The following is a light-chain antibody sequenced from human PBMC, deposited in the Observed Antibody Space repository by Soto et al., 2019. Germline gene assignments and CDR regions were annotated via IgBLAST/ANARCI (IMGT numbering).Light chain of an antibody. Sequence: IVLTQSPATLSLSKGERATLSCRASQSVSSYLAWYQQKPGQAPRLLIYDASNRATGIPARFSGSGSGTDFTLTISSLEPEDFAVYYCQQRSNWWTFGQGTKVDTK. CDR3: QQRSNWWT. V-gene: IGKV3-11*01. CDR1: QSVSSY. J-gene: IGKJ1*01. CDR2: DAS.